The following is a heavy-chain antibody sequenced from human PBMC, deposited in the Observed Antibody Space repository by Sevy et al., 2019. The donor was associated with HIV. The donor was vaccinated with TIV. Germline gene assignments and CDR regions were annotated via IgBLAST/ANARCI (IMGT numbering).Heavy chain of an antibody. D-gene: IGHD3-22*01. V-gene: IGHV1-24*01. Sequence: ASVKVSCKVSGYTLTDLSINWVRQAPGKGLEWMGRFDPEDGETIYAQKFQGRFTMTEDTSRDTAYMELNSLRSEDTAVYYCATTREYYSDNSGYFDYWGQGTLVTVSS. CDR1: GYTLTDLS. CDR3: ATTREYYSDNSGYFDY. J-gene: IGHJ4*02. CDR2: FDPEDGET.